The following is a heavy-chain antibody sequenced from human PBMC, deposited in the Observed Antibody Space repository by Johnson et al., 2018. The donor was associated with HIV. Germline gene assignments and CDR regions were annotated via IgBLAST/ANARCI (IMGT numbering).Heavy chain of an antibody. D-gene: IGHD2-15*01. CDR3: VSPILWFCSLVTDFFDF. Sequence: VLLVESGGGLVQPGGSLRLSCAASGFTFSSYAMSWVRQAPGKGLEYVSAISSNGGSTYYANSVKGRFTISRDNSKNTLYLQMGSLRAEDMAVYYCVSPILWFCSLVTDFFDFLGHGTIVTVS. V-gene: IGHV3-64*01. J-gene: IGHJ3*01. CDR1: GFTFSSYA. CDR2: ISSNGGST.